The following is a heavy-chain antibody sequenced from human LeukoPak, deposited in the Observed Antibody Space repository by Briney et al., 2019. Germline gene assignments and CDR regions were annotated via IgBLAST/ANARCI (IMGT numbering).Heavy chain of an antibody. CDR2: FDYSGTT. CDR3: ARLVGTTAAVYFNTYFDY. J-gene: IGHJ4*02. V-gene: IGHV4-39*01. Sequence: PSETLSLTCTVSGGSIGGKSYYWGWFRQPPGKGLEWMGKFDYSGTTTYNPSLKSRVTISVDTSKNQFSLQLRSVTAADTAVFYCARLVGTTAAVYFNTYFDYWGQGALITVSS. CDR1: GGSIGGKSYY. D-gene: IGHD1-26*01.